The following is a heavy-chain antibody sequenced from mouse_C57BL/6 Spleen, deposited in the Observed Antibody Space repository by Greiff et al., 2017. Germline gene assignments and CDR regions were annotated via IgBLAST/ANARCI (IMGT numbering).Heavy chain of an antibody. J-gene: IGHJ1*03. V-gene: IGHV5-4*01. Sequence: EVKLVESGGGLVKPGGSLKLSCAASGFTFSSYAMSWVRQTPEKRLAWVATISDGGSYTYYPDNVKGRFTISRDNAKHNLYLQMSHLKSEDTAMYYCAREGYYGSSDVDVWGTGTTVTVAS. CDR1: GFTFSSYA. CDR3: AREGYYGSSDVDV. CDR2: ISDGGSYT. D-gene: IGHD1-1*01.